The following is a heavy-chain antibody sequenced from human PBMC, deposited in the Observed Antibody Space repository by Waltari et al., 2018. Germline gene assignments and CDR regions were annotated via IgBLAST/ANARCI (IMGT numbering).Heavy chain of an antibody. J-gene: IGHJ5*02. CDR3: ARKRSWFDP. V-gene: IGHV4-59*01. CDR1: GASITSYY. CDR2: ISDSVRT. Sequence: QVQLQESGPGLVKPSETPSPTRTVAGASITSYYWSWIRQSPGKGLEWIGDISDSVRTDYVPSLKGRITISVDASKNQFSLKLTSVTAADTSVYYCARKRSWFDPWGPGTLVTVSS.